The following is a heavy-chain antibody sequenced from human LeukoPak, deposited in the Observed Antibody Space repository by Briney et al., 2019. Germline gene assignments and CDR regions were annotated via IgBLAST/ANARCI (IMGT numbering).Heavy chain of an antibody. CDR3: ARDSLLLWFGETGDAFDI. J-gene: IGHJ3*02. CDR1: GFTFSSYW. V-gene: IGHV3-7*01. Sequence: PGGSLRLSCAASGFTFSSYWMSWVRQAPGKGLEWVANIKQDGSEKYYVDSVKGRFTISRDNAKNSLYLQVNSLRAEDTAVYYCARDSLLLWFGETGDAFDIWGQGTMVTVSS. CDR2: IKQDGSEK. D-gene: IGHD3-10*01.